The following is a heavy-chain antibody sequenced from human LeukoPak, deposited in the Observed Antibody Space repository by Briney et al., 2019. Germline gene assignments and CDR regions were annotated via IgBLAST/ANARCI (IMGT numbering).Heavy chain of an antibody. CDR3: SRGLDSRKLGY. CDR1: GASFNSDDQY. Sequence: SETLSLTCTVSGASFNSDDQYWNWIRQSPGNGLEWIGSIHPGGMLYNNPSLESRVTMSRDTSKNQFSLNLNSVTAADTAVYFCSRGLDSRKLGYWGQGILVTVSS. J-gene: IGHJ4*02. CDR2: IHPGGML. V-gene: IGHV4-31*03. D-gene: IGHD3-22*01.